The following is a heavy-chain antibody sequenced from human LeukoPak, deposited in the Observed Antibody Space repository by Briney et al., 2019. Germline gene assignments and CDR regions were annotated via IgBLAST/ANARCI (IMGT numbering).Heavy chain of an antibody. J-gene: IGHJ6*03. CDR2: IIPIFGTA. D-gene: IGHD2-2*02. CDR3: ATLGYCSSTSCYNYYYYYMDV. CDR1: GYTFTSYG. Sequence: SVKVSCKASGYTFTSYGISWVRQAPGQGLEWMGGIIPIFGTANYAQKFQGRVTITADESTSTAYMELSSLRSEDTAVYYCATLGYCSSTSCYNYYYYYMDVWGKGTTVTVSS. V-gene: IGHV1-69*13.